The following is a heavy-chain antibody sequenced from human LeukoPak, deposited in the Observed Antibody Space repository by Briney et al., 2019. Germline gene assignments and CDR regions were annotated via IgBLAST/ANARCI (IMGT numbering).Heavy chain of an antibody. V-gene: IGHV3-7*01. CDR3: AREDYYGSGNYVAWGGAFDV. CDR2: IKQDGSEK. Sequence: PGGSLRLSCEASGFSFSSYWMTWVRQAPGKGLEWVANIKQDGSEKYYVDSVKGRFTISRDNAKISVYLQMNSPRAEDTAVYYCAREDYYGSGNYVAWGGAFDVWGQGTTVTVSS. J-gene: IGHJ3*01. D-gene: IGHD3-10*01. CDR1: GFSFSSYW.